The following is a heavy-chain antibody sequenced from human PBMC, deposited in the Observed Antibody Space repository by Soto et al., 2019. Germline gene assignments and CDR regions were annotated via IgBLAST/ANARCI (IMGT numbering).Heavy chain of an antibody. CDR3: ARHRKGYSSYCYYGMDV. J-gene: IGHJ6*02. CDR1: GGSLRSSDYS. D-gene: IGHD5-18*01. CDR2: IFYSGNT. Sequence: PEKLRVTYTVSGGSLRSSDYSGCWIRQSPGKGMEWIANIFYSGNTYYNPSLKSRLNISVHTSKNQFSLKLSSVTAADTALYYCARHRKGYSSYCYYGMDVWGQGSTVT. V-gene: IGHV4-39*01.